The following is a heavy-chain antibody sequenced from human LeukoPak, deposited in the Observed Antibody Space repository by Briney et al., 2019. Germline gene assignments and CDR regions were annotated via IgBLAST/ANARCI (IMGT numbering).Heavy chain of an antibody. Sequence: GGSLRLSCAASGFTFSSYWMSWVRQAPGKGLEWVANIKQDGSEKYYVDSVKGRFTISRDNAKNSLYLQMNSLRAEDTAVYYCARRTMYYYGSGSYYNWFDPWGQGTLVTVSS. V-gene: IGHV3-7*01. D-gene: IGHD3-10*01. CDR3: ARRTMYYYGSGSYYNWFDP. CDR1: GFTFSSYW. J-gene: IGHJ5*02. CDR2: IKQDGSEK.